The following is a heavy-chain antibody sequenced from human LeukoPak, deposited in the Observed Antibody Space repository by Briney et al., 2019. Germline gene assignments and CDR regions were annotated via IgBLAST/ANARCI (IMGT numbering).Heavy chain of an antibody. D-gene: IGHD3-10*01. CDR1: GGSISSYY. CDR2: IYTSGST. J-gene: IGHJ4*02. V-gene: IGHV4-4*07. CDR3: ARTGTYYYGSGSYRDY. Sequence: PSETLSLTCTVSGGSISSYYWSWIRQPAGKGLEWIGRIYTSGSTNYNPSLKSRVTISVDTSKNQFSLKLSSVTAADTAVYYCARTGTYYYGSGSYRDYWGQGTLVTVSS.